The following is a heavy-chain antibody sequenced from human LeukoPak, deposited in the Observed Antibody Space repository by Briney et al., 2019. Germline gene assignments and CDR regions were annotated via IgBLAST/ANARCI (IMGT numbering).Heavy chain of an antibody. CDR2: IIPIFGTA. D-gene: IGHD3-10*01. V-gene: IGHV1-69*06. CDR1: GGTFSSYA. CDR3: ARAVVRGVIITGWFDP. Sequence: SVKVSCKASGGTFSSYAVSWVRQAPGQGLEWMGGIIPIFGTANYAQKFQGRVTITADKSTSTAYMELSSLRSEDTAVYYCARAVVRGVIITGWFDPWGQGTLVTVSS. J-gene: IGHJ5*02.